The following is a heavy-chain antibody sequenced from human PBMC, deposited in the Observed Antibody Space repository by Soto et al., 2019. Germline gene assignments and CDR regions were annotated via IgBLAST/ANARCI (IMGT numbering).Heavy chain of an antibody. J-gene: IGHJ5*02. CDR3: VRIRYQLPSSVLWLDP. D-gene: IGHD3-16*01. V-gene: IGHV4-34*01. CDR2: INHVGGT. Sequence: SETLSLTCTFYDGFLSESYWTLIRPPPGKGLEWIGEINHVGGTNYNPSLKSRVTMSVDTSQNQFSLRLISVTAADTAMYFCVRIRYQLPSSVLWLDPWGQGTQVTVSS. CDR1: DGFLSESY.